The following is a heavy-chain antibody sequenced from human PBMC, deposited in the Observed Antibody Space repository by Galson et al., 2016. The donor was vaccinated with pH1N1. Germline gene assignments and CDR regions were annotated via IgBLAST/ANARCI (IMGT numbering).Heavy chain of an antibody. CDR3: VRDGIAAAGIRRDQYYFDY. CDR2: TYYRSKWYN. CDR1: GDSVSSNSAA. V-gene: IGHV6-1*01. D-gene: IGHD6-13*01. Sequence: CAISGDSVSSNSAAWNWIRQSPSRGLEWLGRTYYRSKWYNDYAVSVKSRITINPDTSKNQFSLQLNSVTPEDPAVYYCVRDGIAAAGIRRDQYYFDYWGQGTLVTVSS. J-gene: IGHJ4*02.